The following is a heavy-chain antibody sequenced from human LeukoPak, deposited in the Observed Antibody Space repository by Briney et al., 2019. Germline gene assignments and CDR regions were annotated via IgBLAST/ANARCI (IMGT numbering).Heavy chain of an antibody. V-gene: IGHV3-53*01. CDR1: GLSVGDND. CDR2: IHSGGNA. CDR3: ARALVGATIGYFDF. J-gene: IGHJ4*02. D-gene: IGHD1-26*01. Sequence: PGGSLRVSYAASGLSVGDNDMNWVSQAPANGLEWVSVIHSGGNAYYADCVRGRFTISRDSSKITLYLQRNTPGVEDTSVYYCARALVGATIGYFDFWGQGTLVTVSS.